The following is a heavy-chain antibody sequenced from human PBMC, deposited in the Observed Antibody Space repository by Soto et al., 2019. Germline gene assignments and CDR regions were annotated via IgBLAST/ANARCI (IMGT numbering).Heavy chain of an antibody. CDR1: GFIFSGYW. CDR3: ARLLGGSGSFIDY. CDR2: INSDGSST. J-gene: IGHJ4*02. Sequence: EVQLVESGGGLVQPGGSLRLSCAASGFIFSGYWMHWVRRAPGKGVVWVSRINSDGSSTTYADSVKGRFTISRDNAKNTMYLQMNSLRAEDTALYYCARLLGGSGSFIDYWGQGTLVTVSS. V-gene: IGHV3-74*03. D-gene: IGHD3-10*01.